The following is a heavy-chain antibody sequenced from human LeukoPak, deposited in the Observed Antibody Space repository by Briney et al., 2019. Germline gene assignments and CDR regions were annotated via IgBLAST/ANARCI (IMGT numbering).Heavy chain of an antibody. J-gene: IGHJ4*02. CDR1: GYTFVSYG. D-gene: IGHD3-16*02. V-gene: IGHV1-18*01. CDR2: INTYNGDT. Sequence: ASVKVSCKASGYTFVSYGITWVRQAPGQGLECMGWINTYNGDTNYAQKVQGRVTMTRDTSTSKAYMELRSLTSDDTAVYYCARAYIWGNYRFLDYWGQGTLVTVSS. CDR3: ARAYIWGNYRFLDY.